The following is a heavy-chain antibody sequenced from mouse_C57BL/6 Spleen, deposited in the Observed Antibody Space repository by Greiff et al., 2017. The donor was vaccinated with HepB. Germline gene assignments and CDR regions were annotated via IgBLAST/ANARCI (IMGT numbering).Heavy chain of an antibody. CDR3: ARETGTGYYFDY. V-gene: IGHV5-4*01. CDR2: ISDGGSYT. J-gene: IGHJ2*01. Sequence: EVQRVESGGGLVKPGGSLKLSCAASGFTFSSYAMSRVRQTPEKRLEWVATISDGGSYTYYPDNVKGRFTISRDNAKNNLYLQMSHLKSEDTAMYYCARETGTGYYFDYWGQGTTLTVSS. D-gene: IGHD4-1*01. CDR1: GFTFSSYA.